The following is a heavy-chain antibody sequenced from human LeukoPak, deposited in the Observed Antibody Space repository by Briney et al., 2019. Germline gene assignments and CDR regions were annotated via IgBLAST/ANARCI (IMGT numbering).Heavy chain of an antibody. V-gene: IGHV1-2*02. CDR1: GYTFSGYY. Sequence: ASVKVSCKASGYTFSGYYLYWVRQAPARGLEWMGWINPNSGGTNYAQKFQGRVTMARDTSITTAYMELRWLRSDDTAVYYCARGGIVPGATADAFEIWGQGTTVTVS. D-gene: IGHD2-2*01. CDR3: ARGGIVPGATADAFEI. J-gene: IGHJ3*02. CDR2: INPNSGGT.